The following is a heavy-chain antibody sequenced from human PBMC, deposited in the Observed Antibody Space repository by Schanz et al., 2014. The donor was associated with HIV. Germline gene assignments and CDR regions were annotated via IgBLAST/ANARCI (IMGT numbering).Heavy chain of an antibody. Sequence: EAQLVESGGGLVQPGRSLRLSCVVSGFTFDDFAMHWVRQTPGKGLEWVSGISWNSGGTGYGDSVKGRFTISRDNAKNIIYLPMNSVRPEDTAVYFCAKGATRPDYLDSWGQGTLVTVSS. V-gene: IGHV3-9*01. CDR3: AKGATRPDYLDS. CDR1: GFTFDDFA. D-gene: IGHD1-26*01. CDR2: ISWNSGGT. J-gene: IGHJ4*02.